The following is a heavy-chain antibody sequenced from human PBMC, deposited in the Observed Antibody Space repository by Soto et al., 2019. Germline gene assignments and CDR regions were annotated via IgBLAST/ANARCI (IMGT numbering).Heavy chain of an antibody. CDR1: GYSFTSYW. CDR3: ATARYSSDSSRTYEHGFDI. D-gene: IGHD3-22*01. J-gene: IGHJ3*02. Sequence: PGESLKISCKGSGYSFTSYWISWVRQMPGKGLEWMGRIDPSDSYTNYSPSFQGHFTISADKSISTAYLQWSSLKASDTAMYYCATARYSSDSSRTYEHGFDIWGQRRMFTVSS. CDR2: IDPSDSYT. V-gene: IGHV5-10-1*01.